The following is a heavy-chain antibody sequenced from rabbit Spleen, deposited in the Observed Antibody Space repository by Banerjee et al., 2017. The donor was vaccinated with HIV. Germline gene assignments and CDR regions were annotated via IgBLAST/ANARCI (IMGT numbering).Heavy chain of an antibody. CDR1: GVSFSFSNH. CDR2: IDVGSSGFT. CDR3: ARSTYGYADYGDLYYAAMDL. J-gene: IGHJ6*01. Sequence: VESGGDLVKPGAPLTLTCTASGVSFSFSNHMCWVRQAPGKGLGWIGCIDVGSSGFTNFASQAKGRFTISKTSATTMTLQMTSLTAADTATYFCARSTYGYADYGDLYYAAMDLWGPGTLVTVS. V-gene: IGHV1S40*01. D-gene: IGHD6-1*01.